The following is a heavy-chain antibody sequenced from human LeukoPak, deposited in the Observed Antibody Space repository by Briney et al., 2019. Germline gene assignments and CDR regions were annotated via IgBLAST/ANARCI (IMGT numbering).Heavy chain of an antibody. Sequence: GASVKVSCKASGYTFTGYYMHWVRQAPGQELEWMGIINPSGGSTSYAQKFQGRVTMTRDTSISTAYMELSRLRSDDTAVYYCARVPTRRGWFDPWGQGTLVTVSS. CDR2: INPSGGST. CDR1: GYTFTGYY. CDR3: ARVPTRRGWFDP. V-gene: IGHV1-46*01. D-gene: IGHD1-26*01. J-gene: IGHJ5*02.